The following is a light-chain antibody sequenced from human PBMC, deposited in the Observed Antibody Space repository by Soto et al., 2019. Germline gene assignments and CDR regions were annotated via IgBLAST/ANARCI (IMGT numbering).Light chain of an antibody. CDR3: CSYAGRSTPYV. V-gene: IGLV2-23*01. CDR1: SSDVGGYKF. CDR2: EGS. Sequence: QSALTQPASVSGSPGQSITISCTGTSSDVGGYKFVSWYQHHPGKAPKLMIYEGSKRPSGVSNRFSGSKSGNTASLTISGLQAEDEADYYCCSYAGRSTPYVFGTGTKVTVL. J-gene: IGLJ1*01.